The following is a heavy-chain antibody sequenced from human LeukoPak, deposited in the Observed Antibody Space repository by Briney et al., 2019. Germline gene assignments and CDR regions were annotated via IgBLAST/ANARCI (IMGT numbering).Heavy chain of an antibody. V-gene: IGHV3-53*04. Sequence: GGSLRLSCAASGSSITYNYMTWVRQAPGEGLEWVSLIDHAGTTYYADSLKGRFTISRHTSNNTLFLQMKSLRPEDTAVYYCARTSYYNDMDVWGQGTTVIVSS. CDR1: GSSITYNY. CDR3: ARTSYYNDMDV. J-gene: IGHJ6*02. CDR2: IDHAGTT.